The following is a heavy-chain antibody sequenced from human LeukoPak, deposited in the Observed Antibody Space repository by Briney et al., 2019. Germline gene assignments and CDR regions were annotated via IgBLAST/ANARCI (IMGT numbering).Heavy chain of an antibody. CDR3: AKVFRRQQWLVPCFDY. V-gene: IGHV3-9*03. CDR1: GFTFDDYA. J-gene: IGHJ4*02. Sequence: GGSLRLSCAASGFTFDDYAMHWVRQAPGKGLEWVSGISWNSGSIGYADSVKGRFTISRDNAKNSLYLQMNSLRAEDMALYYCAKVFRRQQWLVPCFDYWGQGTLVTVSS. D-gene: IGHD6-19*01. CDR2: ISWNSGSI.